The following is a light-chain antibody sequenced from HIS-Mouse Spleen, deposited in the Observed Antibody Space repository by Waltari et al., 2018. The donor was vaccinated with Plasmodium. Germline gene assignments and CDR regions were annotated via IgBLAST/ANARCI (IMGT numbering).Light chain of an antibody. CDR2: DVS. Sequence: QSALTQPRSVSGSPGQAVTISCTGTSSDVGGYNYVSWYQQHPGKAPKLMSYDVSKRPSVVPDRFSGSKSGNTAALTISGLQAEDEADYYCCSYAGSYTFVFGTGTKVTVL. V-gene: IGLV2-11*01. CDR1: SSDVGGYNY. CDR3: CSYAGSYTFV. J-gene: IGLJ1*01.